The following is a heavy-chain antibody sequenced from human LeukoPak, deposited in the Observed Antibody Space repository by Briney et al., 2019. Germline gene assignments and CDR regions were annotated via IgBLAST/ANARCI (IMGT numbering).Heavy chain of an antibody. Sequence: SETLSLTCTVSGGSISSYYWSWIRQPPGKGLEWIGYIYYSGSTNYNPSLKSRVTISVDTSKNQFSLKLSSVTAADTAVYYCARDSRDYYNSSGYMNWGQGTLVTVSS. J-gene: IGHJ4*02. CDR3: ARDSRDYYNSSGYMN. CDR2: IYYSGST. V-gene: IGHV4-59*01. CDR1: GGSISSYY. D-gene: IGHD3-22*01.